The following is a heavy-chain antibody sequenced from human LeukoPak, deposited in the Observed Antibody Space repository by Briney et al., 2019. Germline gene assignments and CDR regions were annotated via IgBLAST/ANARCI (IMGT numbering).Heavy chain of an antibody. D-gene: IGHD3-10*01. Sequence: SETLSLTCAVYGGSFSGYYWSWIRQPPGKGLEWIGEINHSGSTNYNPSLKSRVTISVDTSKNQFSLKLSSVTAADTAVYYCARLSYYYGSGSYFPSHFDYWGQGTPVTVSS. CDR2: INHSGST. V-gene: IGHV4-34*01. CDR1: GGSFSGYY. CDR3: ARLSYYYGSGSYFPSHFDY. J-gene: IGHJ4*02.